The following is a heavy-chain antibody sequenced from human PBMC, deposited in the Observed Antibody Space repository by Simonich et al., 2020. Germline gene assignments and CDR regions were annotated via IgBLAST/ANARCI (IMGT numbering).Heavy chain of an antibody. J-gene: IGHJ2*01. CDR3: AREAGDLWYFDL. CDR2: INSDGSST. CDR1: GFTFSSYW. Sequence: EVQLVESGGGLVQPVGSLRLSCAASGFTFSSYWMHWVCQAPGKGRVWVSRINSDGSSTSYADSVKGRFTISRDNAKNTLYLQMNSLRAEDTAVYYCAREAGDLWYFDLWGRGTLVTVSS. D-gene: IGHD7-27*01. V-gene: IGHV3-74*01.